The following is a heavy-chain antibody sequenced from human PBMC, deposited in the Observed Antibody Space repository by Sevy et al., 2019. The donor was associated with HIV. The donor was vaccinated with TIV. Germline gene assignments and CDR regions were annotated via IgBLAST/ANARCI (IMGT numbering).Heavy chain of an antibody. V-gene: IGHV3-48*04. CDR2: ISSRSNNI. J-gene: IGHJ3*02. Sequence: GGSLRLSCAASGFTFSSYSMNWVRQAPGKGLEWVSYISSRSNNIYYADSVKGRFTVSRDNARNSLYLQMNSLRAEDTAVYYCARNNCSITNCYMGDVFDIWGQRTMVTVSS. CDR3: ARNNCSITNCYMGDVFDI. D-gene: IGHD2-2*02. CDR1: GFTFSSYS.